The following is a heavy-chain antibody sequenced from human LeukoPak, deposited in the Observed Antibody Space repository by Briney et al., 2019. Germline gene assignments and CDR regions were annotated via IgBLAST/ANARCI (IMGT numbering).Heavy chain of an antibody. D-gene: IGHD2/OR15-2a*01. J-gene: IGHJ4*02. CDR1: SGSIRSSHW. V-gene: IGHV4-4*02. CDR3: ASLYGETPFSRNFDF. Sequence: SETLSLTCAVSSGSIRSSHWWSWVRQSPGRGLEWIGHIFHSGSTNYNPSLKSRVTLSVDKSKNQFSLILTSVTAADTAIYYYASLYGETPFSRNFDFWGQGTLVTVSS. CDR2: IFHSGST.